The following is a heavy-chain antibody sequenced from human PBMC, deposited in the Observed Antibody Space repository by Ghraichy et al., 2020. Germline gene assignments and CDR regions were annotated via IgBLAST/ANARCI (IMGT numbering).Heavy chain of an antibody. J-gene: IGHJ4*02. CDR2: ISFDGTNK. CDR1: GLTFSCCG. V-gene: IGHV3-30*02. Sequence: GGSRRLSCEGSGLTFSCCGMHWVRQAPGKGLVWVALISFDGTNKNYIESVKGRFSISRDNSKSTLYLQMNSLRVEDTAIYYCANFVGTDPTCRFDNWGQGSRVPVS. D-gene: IGHD2-21*01. CDR3: ANFVGTDPTCRFDN.